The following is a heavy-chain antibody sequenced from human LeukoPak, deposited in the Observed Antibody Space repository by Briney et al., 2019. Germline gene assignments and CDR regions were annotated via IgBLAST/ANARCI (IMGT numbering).Heavy chain of an antibody. D-gene: IGHD4-23*01. CDR1: GGSISGYY. CDR3: ARSVVTLYWYFDL. J-gene: IGHJ2*01. CDR2: IYYSGST. Sequence: PSETLSLTCTVSGGSISGYYYNWLRQPPGKGLEGIGYIYYSGSTNYSPSLKSRVTISLDTSKNQFSLKLSSVTTADTAVYYCARSVVTLYWYFDLWGRGTLVTVSS. V-gene: IGHV4-59*01.